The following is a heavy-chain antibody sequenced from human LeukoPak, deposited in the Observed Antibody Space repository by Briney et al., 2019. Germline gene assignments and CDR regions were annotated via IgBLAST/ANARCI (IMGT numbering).Heavy chain of an antibody. V-gene: IGHV3-23*01. J-gene: IGHJ4*02. CDR1: GFTFSSYA. D-gene: IGHD3-9*01. CDR2: ISGSGGST. Sequence: GGSLRHSCAASGFTFSSYAMSWVRQAPGKGLEWVSAISGSGGSTYYADSVKGRFTISRDNSKNTLYLQMNSLRAEDTAVYYCAKVRGSYDILTGYFDYWGQGTLVTVSS. CDR3: AKVRGSYDILTGYFDY.